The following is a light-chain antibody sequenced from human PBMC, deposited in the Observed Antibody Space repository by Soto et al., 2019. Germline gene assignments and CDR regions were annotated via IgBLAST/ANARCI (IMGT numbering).Light chain of an antibody. CDR1: QSISTY. CDR2: KAS. CDR3: QHYNTCSRA. J-gene: IGKJ1*01. V-gene: IGKV1-5*03. Sequence: DIQMTQSPSTLSASVGDRVTITCRASQSISTYLAWYQQKPGKAPKLLIYKASSLESGVPSRFSGSGSGTEFTLTISSLQPDDFATYYCQHYNTCSRAFGQGTKVEIK.